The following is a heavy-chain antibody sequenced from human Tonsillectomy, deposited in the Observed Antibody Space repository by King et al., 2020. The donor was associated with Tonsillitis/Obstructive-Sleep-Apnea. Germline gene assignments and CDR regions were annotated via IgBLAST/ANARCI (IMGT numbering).Heavy chain of an antibody. CDR1: GGSFSGYY. D-gene: IGHD3-3*01. J-gene: IGHJ2*01. CDR3: ARGVPHYDFWSGRRWYFDL. Sequence: VQLQQWGAGLLKPSETLSLTCAVYGGSFSGYYWSWIRQPPGKGLEWIGEINHSGSTNYNPSLTSRVTISVDTSKNQFSLKLSSVTAADTAVYYCARGVPHYDFWSGRRWYFDLWGRGTLVTVSS. CDR2: INHSGST. V-gene: IGHV4-34*01.